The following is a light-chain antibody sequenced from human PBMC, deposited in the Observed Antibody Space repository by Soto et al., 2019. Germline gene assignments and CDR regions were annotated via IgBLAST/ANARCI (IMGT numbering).Light chain of an antibody. CDR2: GAS. CDR3: QQYNSWQNT. V-gene: IGKV3-15*01. Sequence: EIVMTQSPATLSVSPGERATLSCRASQSVSSNLAWYQQKPGQAPRLLIYGASTRATGIPARFSGSGSGTEFTLTIRSLQSEDFAVYYCQQYNSWQNTFGQGTKLEIK. J-gene: IGKJ2*01. CDR1: QSVSSN.